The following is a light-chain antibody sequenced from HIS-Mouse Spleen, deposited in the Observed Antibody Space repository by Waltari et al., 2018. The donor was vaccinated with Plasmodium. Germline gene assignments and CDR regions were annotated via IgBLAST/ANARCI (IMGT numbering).Light chain of an antibody. Sequence: QSALTQPRSVSGSPGQSVTISCTGTSSDVGGYNYVSWYQQHPGKAPKLMIYDVSKRPSGVPDRFPGSKSGNTASRTSSGLQAEDEADYYCCSYAGSYTLVFGGGTKLTVL. CDR1: SSDVGGYNY. CDR2: DVS. V-gene: IGLV2-11*01. J-gene: IGLJ2*01. CDR3: CSYAGSYTLV.